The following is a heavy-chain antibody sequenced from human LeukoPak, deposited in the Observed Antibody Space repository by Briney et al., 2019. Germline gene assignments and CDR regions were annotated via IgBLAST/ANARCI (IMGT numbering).Heavy chain of an antibody. CDR2: ISSTSSTM. J-gene: IGHJ4*02. CDR3: ARSLLWALDY. D-gene: IGHD1-26*01. CDR1: GFTFSSYS. V-gene: IGHV3-48*01. Sequence: PGGSLRLSCAASGFTFSSYSMNWVRQAPGKGLEWISYISSTSSTMYYADSVKGRFTISRDNAKNSLYLQMNSLRAEDTAVYYCARSLLWALDYWGQGTLVTVSS.